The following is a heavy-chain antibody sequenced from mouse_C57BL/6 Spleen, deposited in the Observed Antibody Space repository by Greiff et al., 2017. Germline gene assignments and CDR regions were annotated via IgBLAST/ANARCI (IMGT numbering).Heavy chain of an antibody. V-gene: IGHV3-6*01. D-gene: IGHD1-1*01. CDR2: ISYDGSD. J-gene: IGHJ2*01. Sequence: VQLQQSGPGLVKPSQSLSLTCSVTGYSITSGYYWNWIRQFPGNKLEWMGYISYDGSDNYNPSLKNRISITRDTSKNQFFLKLNSVTTEDTATYDCARCSSWYYFDYWGQGTTLTVSS. CDR3: ARCSSWYYFDY. CDR1: GYSITSGYY.